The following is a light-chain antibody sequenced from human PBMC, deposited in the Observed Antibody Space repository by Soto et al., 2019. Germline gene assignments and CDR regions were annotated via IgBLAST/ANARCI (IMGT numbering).Light chain of an antibody. J-gene: IGLJ1*01. CDR1: SSNIGAGYD. V-gene: IGLV1-40*01. CDR2: GNS. CDR3: QSYDSSLSGFYV. Sequence: QSVLTQPPSVSGAPVQRVTISCTGSSSNIGAGYDVHWYQQLPGTAPKLLIYGNSNRPSGVPDRFSGSKSGTSASLAITGLQAEDEADYYCQSYDSSLSGFYVFGTGTKLTVL.